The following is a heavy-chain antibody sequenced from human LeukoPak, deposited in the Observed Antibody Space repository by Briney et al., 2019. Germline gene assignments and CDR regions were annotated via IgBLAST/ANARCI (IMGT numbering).Heavy chain of an antibody. CDR3: ARSGSGTRFDY. Sequence: GESLKISCKSSGYRFTNYWIGWVREMPGKGLEWMGIIYPGDSDTRYSPSFQGQVTISADKSIGTAYLQWSSLKASDTAMFYCARSGSGTRFDYWGQGTLVTVSS. CDR2: IYPGDSDT. CDR1: GYRFTNYW. D-gene: IGHD6-19*01. J-gene: IGHJ4*02. V-gene: IGHV5-51*03.